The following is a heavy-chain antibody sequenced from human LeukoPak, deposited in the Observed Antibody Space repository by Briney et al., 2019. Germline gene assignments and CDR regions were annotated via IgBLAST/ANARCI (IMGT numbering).Heavy chain of an antibody. J-gene: IGHJ4*02. V-gene: IGHV3-11*06. CDR1: GFPLIEYN. CDR2: IGIDSGNT. Sequence: GGSLRLSCTASGFPLIEYNINWVRQAPGKGLEWISYIGIDSGNTKYADSVWGRFTISTDKAKNSLYLQMNSLRVEDTAVYYCARDHNYAFDNWGQGTLVSVAS. D-gene: IGHD1-1*01. CDR3: ARDHNYAFDN.